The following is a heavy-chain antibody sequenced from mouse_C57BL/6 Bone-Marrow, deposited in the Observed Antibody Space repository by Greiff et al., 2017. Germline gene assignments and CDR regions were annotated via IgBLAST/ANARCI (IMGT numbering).Heavy chain of an antibody. D-gene: IGHD1-1*01. CDR1: GYTFTSYW. CDR3: ASDGIATVVATDWYFDV. V-gene: IGHV1-50*01. Sequence: QVQLQQPGAELVKPGASVKLSCKASGYTFTSYWMQWVKQRPGQGLEWIGEIDPSASYTNYNQKFKGKATLTVDTSSSTAYMQLSSLTSEDSAVYYCASDGIATVVATDWYFDVWGTGTTVTVSS. CDR2: IDPSASYT. J-gene: IGHJ1*03.